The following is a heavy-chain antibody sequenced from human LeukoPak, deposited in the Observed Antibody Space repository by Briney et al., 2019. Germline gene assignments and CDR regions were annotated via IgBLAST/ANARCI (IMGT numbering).Heavy chain of an antibody. D-gene: IGHD6-19*01. Sequence: SQTLSLTCAVYGVSFSGYYWSWIRQPPGKGLEWIGEINHSGSTNYNPSLKSRVTISVDTSKNQFSLKLSSVTAADTAVYYCARPRYSSGWSIFDYWGQGTLVTVSS. CDR2: INHSGST. CDR3: ARPRYSSGWSIFDY. CDR1: GVSFSGYY. V-gene: IGHV4-34*01. J-gene: IGHJ4*02.